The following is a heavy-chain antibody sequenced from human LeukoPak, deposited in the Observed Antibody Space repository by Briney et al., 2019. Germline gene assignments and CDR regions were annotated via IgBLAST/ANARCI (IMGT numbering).Heavy chain of an antibody. J-gene: IGHJ3*02. V-gene: IGHV3-13*01. Sequence: GGSVRLSCAASGLTFSSHDMHWVRQVTGKGLEWVSAIGTLADTFYLDSVKGRFTISRENAKNSLYLQMNSLRAGDTAVYYCATGRSRGWSYAFDIWGRGTMVTVSS. CDR3: ATGRSRGWSYAFDI. CDR1: GLTFSSHD. CDR2: IGTLADT. D-gene: IGHD6-19*01.